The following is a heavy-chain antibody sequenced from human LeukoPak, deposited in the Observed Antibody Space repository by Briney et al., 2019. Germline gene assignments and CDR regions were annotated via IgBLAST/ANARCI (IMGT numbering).Heavy chain of an antibody. Sequence: GGSLRLSCAASGFTFSSYSMNWVRQAPGKGLGWVSYISRSSSTIYYADSVEGRFTISRDNAKNSLYLQMNSLRAEDTAVYYCARRPDRPPRYCSSTSCYGRVYYFDYWGQGTLVTVSS. CDR1: GFTFSSYS. D-gene: IGHD2-2*01. J-gene: IGHJ4*02. CDR2: ISRSSSTI. V-gene: IGHV3-48*01. CDR3: ARRPDRPPRYCSSTSCYGRVYYFDY.